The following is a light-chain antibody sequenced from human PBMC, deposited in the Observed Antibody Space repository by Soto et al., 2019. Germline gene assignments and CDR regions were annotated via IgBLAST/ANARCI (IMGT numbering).Light chain of an antibody. CDR3: QQRSNWHH. J-gene: IGKJ3*01. CDR1: QSVSSN. CDR2: GAS. V-gene: IGKV3D-20*02. Sequence: EILMTQSPGTLCVSPGERSTLSCRASQSVSSNLAWYQQKPGQAPRLLIYGASSRATGIPDRFSGSGSGTDFTLTISRLETEDFAVYSCQQRSNWHHFGHGTKVDIK.